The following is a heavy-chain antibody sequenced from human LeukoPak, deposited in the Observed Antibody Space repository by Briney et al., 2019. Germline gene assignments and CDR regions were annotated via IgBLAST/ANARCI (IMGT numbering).Heavy chain of an antibody. Sequence: SETLSLTCTVSGGSISSSSYYWGWIRQPPGKGLEWIGSIYYSGSTYYNPSLKSRVTISVDTSKNQFSLKLSSVTAADTAVYYCARDRSYSGSGSFDYWGQGTLVTVSS. J-gene: IGHJ4*02. CDR1: GGSISSSSYY. V-gene: IGHV4-39*07. CDR3: ARDRSYSGSGSFDY. D-gene: IGHD1-26*01. CDR2: IYYSGST.